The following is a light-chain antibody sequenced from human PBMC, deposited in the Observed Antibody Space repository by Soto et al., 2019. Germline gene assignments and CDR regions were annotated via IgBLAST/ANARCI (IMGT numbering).Light chain of an antibody. V-gene: IGLV1-44*01. CDR1: SSNIGSNT. Sequence: QAVVTQPPSASGTAGQRVTISCSGSSSNIGSNTVNWYQQFPGTAPKLLIYSSILRPSGVPDRFSGSKSGTSASLAISGLQSEDEADYYCTAWDDSLNGVLFGGGTKLTVL. CDR3: TAWDDSLNGVL. CDR2: SSI. J-gene: IGLJ2*01.